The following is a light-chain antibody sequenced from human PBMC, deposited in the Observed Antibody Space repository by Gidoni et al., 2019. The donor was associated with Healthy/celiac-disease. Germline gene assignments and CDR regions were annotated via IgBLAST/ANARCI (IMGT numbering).Light chain of an antibody. CDR1: ALPKKY. CDR3: YSTDSSGNHGV. CDR2: EDS. V-gene: IGLV3-10*01. Sequence: SYELTQPPSVSVSPGQTARNTCSGDALPKKYAYWYQHKSGQGPVLVIYEDSKRPAGIPERFSGSSSGTMATLTISGAQVEDEADYYFYSTDSSGNHGVFGGGTKLTVL. J-gene: IGLJ2*01.